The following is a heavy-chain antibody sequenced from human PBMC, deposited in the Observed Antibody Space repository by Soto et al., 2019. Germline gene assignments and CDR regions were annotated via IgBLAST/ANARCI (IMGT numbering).Heavy chain of an antibody. Sequence: SETLSLTCAVYGGSFIGYYWSWIRQPPGKGLEWIGEINHSGSTNYNPSLKSRVTISVDTSKNQFSLKLSSVTAADTAVYYCARTRGYDYVWGSYRQVYGMDVWGQGTTVTVSS. D-gene: IGHD3-16*02. CDR2: INHSGST. CDR1: GGSFIGYY. CDR3: ARTRGYDYVWGSYRQVYGMDV. J-gene: IGHJ6*02. V-gene: IGHV4-34*01.